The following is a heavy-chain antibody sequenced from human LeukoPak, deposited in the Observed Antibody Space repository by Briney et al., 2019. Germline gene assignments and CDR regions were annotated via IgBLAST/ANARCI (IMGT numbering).Heavy chain of an antibody. CDR2: IIPIFGTA. CDR1: GGTFSSYA. CDR3: ARGILGYCTNGVCQPPNYFDY. Sequence: ASVKVSCKASGGTFSSYAISWVRQAPGQGLEWMGGIIPIFGTANYAQKFQGRVTITTDESTSTAYMELSSLRSEDTAVYYCARGILGYCTNGVCQPPNYFDYWGQGTLVTVSS. D-gene: IGHD2-8*01. J-gene: IGHJ4*02. V-gene: IGHV1-69*05.